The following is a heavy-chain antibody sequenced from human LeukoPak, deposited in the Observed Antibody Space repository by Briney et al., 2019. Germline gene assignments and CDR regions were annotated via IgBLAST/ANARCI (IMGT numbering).Heavy chain of an antibody. V-gene: IGHV3-21*01. D-gene: IGHD4-17*01. CDR2: ISSSSSYI. Sequence: GGSLRLSCAASGFTFSSYSMNWVRQAPGKGLEWVSSISSSSSYIYYADSVKGRFTISRDNAKNSLYLQMNSLRAEDTAVYYCAKDPRTVTTTWFDYWGQGTLVTVSS. CDR3: AKDPRTVTTTWFDY. J-gene: IGHJ4*02. CDR1: GFTFSSYS.